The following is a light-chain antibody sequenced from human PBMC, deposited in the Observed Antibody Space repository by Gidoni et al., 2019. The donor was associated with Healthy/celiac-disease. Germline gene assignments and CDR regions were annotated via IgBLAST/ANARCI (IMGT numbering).Light chain of an antibody. CDR3: QQYDNLPIT. J-gene: IGKJ5*01. Sequence: DIQVIQSPSSLSASVGDRATITCQASQDISNYFNWYQQKPGKAPKLLIYDASNLETGVPSRFSGSGSGTDFTFTISSLQPEDIATYYCQQYDNLPITFGQGTRLEIK. CDR2: DAS. CDR1: QDISNY. V-gene: IGKV1-33*01.